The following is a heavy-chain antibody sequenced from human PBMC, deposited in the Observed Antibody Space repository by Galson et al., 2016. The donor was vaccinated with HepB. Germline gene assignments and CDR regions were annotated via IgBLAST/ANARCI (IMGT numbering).Heavy chain of an antibody. D-gene: IGHD4-17*01. Sequence: SETLSLTCSVSGVSVTSGSYYWSWIRQPPGKRLEWIGYVFHSGNTKYNPSLKSRVTISVDTSKEQVSVKLNSVTTADTAVYYCARHNGDDHSMDWSFDLWGRGTLVTVSS. CDR1: GVSVTSGSYY. J-gene: IGHJ2*01. CDR3: ARHNGDDHSMDWSFDL. CDR2: VFHSGNT. V-gene: IGHV4-61*01.